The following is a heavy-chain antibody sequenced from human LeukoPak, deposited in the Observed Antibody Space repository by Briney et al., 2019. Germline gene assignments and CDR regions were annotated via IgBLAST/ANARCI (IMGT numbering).Heavy chain of an antibody. J-gene: IGHJ4*02. D-gene: IGHD4-17*01. CDR1: GGSISSSSYY. Sequence: PSETLSLTCTVSGGSISSSSYYWGWIRQPPGKGLEWIGSIYYSGSTYYNPSLKSRVTISVDTSKNKFSLKLSSVTAADTAVYYCARVSTVTTGVDYWGQGTLVTVSS. CDR2: IYYSGST. CDR3: ARVSTVTTGVDY. V-gene: IGHV4-39*01.